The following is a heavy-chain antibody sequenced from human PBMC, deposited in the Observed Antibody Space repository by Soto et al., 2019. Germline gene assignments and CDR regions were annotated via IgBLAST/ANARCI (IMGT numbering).Heavy chain of an antibody. CDR1: GFTFSSYG. D-gene: IGHD6-19*01. CDR3: AKDGVGGAGQLWLVRFPDY. CDR2: ISSDGSNK. V-gene: IGHV3-30*18. J-gene: IGHJ4*02. Sequence: QVQLVESGGGVVQPGRSLRLSCAASGFTFSSYGMHGVRQAPGKGLEWVAVISSDGSNKYYTDSVKGRFTISRDNSENTLYLQMNSLRAEDTAVYYCAKDGVGGAGQLWLVRFPDYWGQGTQVTVSS.